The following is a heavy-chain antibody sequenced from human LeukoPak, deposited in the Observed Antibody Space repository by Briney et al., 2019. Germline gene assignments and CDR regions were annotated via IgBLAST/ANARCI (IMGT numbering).Heavy chain of an antibody. CDR1: GFTFSDYS. Sequence: GGSLRLSCAASGFTFSDYSMNWVRQAPGKGLEWVSSISSSSSYIYYADSVKGRFTISRDNAKNSLYLQMNSLRAEDTAVYYCARQEDGYYGSGSYYDSRGFDYWSQGTLVTVSS. V-gene: IGHV3-21*01. J-gene: IGHJ4*02. CDR3: ARQEDGYYGSGSYYDSRGFDY. D-gene: IGHD3-10*01. CDR2: ISSSSSYI.